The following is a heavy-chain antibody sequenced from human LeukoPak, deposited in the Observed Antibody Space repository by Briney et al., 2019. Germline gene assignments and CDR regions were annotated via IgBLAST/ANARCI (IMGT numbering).Heavy chain of an antibody. J-gene: IGHJ4*02. CDR2: IWYDGSNK. Sequence: PGGSLRLSCAASGFTFSSYGMHWVRQAPGKGLEWVAVIWYDGSNKYYADSVKGRFTISRDNSKNTLYLQMNSLRAEDTAVYYCAKAGYYYDSSGYYISDYFDCWGQGTLVTVSS. CDR1: GFTFSSYG. CDR3: AKAGYYYDSSGYYISDYFDC. D-gene: IGHD3-22*01. V-gene: IGHV3-33*03.